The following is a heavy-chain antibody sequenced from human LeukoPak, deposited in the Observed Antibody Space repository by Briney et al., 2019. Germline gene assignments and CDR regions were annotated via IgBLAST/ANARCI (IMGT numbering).Heavy chain of an antibody. CDR3: AKGPVNYDSSGYVDY. J-gene: IGHJ4*02. D-gene: IGHD3-22*01. V-gene: IGHV3-23*01. CDR1: GYTFTSYG. CDR2: ISDSGGTT. Sequence: SCKASGYTFTSYGISWVRQAPGEGLEWVSLISDSGGTTFYADSVKGRFTISRDNSKNTLYLQMNSLRAEDTAVYYCAKGPVNYDSSGYVDYWGQGTLVTVSS.